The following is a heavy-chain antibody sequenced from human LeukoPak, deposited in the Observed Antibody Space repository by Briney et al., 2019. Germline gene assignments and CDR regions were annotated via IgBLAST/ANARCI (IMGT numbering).Heavy chain of an antibody. Sequence: GGSLRLSCAASGFTFSDSAINWVRQASGKGLEWVGRIRGRGFSDPPAYAASVKDRFTISRDDSESTAYLQMNSLKAEDTAVYYCTVPQSGGNWFDPWGPGTQVTVSS. J-gene: IGHJ5*02. D-gene: IGHD3-16*01. CDR3: TVPQSGGNWFDP. V-gene: IGHV3-73*01. CDR2: IRGRGFSDPP. CDR1: GFTFSDSA.